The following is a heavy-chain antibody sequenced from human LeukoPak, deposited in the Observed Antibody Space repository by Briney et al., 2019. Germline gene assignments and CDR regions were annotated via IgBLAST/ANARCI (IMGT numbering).Heavy chain of an antibody. J-gene: IGHJ3*02. V-gene: IGHV4-59*01. CDR3: ARGRGIQLWLGAFDI. CDR1: GGSISSYY. CDR2: IYYSGST. Sequence: SETLSLTCTVSGGSISSYYCSWIRQPPGEGLEWIGYIYYSGSTNYNPSLKSRVTISVDTSKNQFSLKLSSVTAADTAVYYCARGRGIQLWLGAFDIWGQGTMVTVSS. D-gene: IGHD5-18*01.